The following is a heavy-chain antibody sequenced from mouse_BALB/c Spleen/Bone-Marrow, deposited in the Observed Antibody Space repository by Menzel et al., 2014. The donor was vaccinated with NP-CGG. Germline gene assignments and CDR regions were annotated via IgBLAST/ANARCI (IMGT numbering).Heavy chain of an antibody. J-gene: IGHJ4*01. Sequence: EVMLVESGGGLVKPGGSLKLSCAASGFTFSDYYMYWVRQTPEKRLEWVAIISDGGSYTYYPDSVKGRFTIPRDNAKNNLYLQMSSLKSDDTAMYYCARDRAYYRYDGYYYAMDYWGQGTSVTVSS. V-gene: IGHV5-4*02. CDR3: ARDRAYYRYDGYYYAMDY. CDR1: GFTFSDYY. CDR2: ISDGGSYT. D-gene: IGHD2-14*01.